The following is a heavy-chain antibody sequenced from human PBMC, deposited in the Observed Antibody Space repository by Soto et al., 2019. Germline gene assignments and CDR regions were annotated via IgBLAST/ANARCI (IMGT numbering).Heavy chain of an antibody. CDR3: ARDPYIHGGIWFDP. V-gene: IGHV1-69*13. Sequence: SVKVSCKASGGTFSSYAISLVRQAPGQGLEWMGGIIPIFGTANYAQKFQGRVTITADESTSTAYMELSSLRSEDTAVYYCARDPYIHGGIWFDPWGQGTLVTVSS. D-gene: IGHD6-13*01. CDR1: GGTFSSYA. CDR2: IIPIFGTA. J-gene: IGHJ5*02.